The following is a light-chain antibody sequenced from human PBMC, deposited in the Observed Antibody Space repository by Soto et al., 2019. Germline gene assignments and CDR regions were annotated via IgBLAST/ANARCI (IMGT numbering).Light chain of an antibody. CDR3: AAWDDSLSGRV. CDR2: TNN. Sequence: SVLTQPPSASGTPGQRVTISCSGSSSNTGSNYVYWYQQLPGTAPKLLIDTNNQRPSGVPDRFSGSKSGTSASLAISGLRSEDEANYYCAAWDDSLSGRVFGGGTKLTVL. V-gene: IGLV1-47*01. J-gene: IGLJ2*01. CDR1: SSNTGSNY.